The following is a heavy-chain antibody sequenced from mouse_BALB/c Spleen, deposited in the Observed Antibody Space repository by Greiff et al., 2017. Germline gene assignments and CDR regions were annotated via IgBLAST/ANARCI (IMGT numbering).Heavy chain of an antibody. CDR3: ARKGDRYDVGWYFDV. D-gene: IGHD2-14*01. Sequence: VQLQQSGAELMKPGASVKISCKATGYTFSSYWIEWVKQRPGHGLEWIGEILPGSGSTNYNEKFKGKATFTADTSSNTAYMQLSSLTSEDSAVYYCARKGDRYDVGWYFDVWGAGTTVTVSS. J-gene: IGHJ1*01. V-gene: IGHV1-9*01. CDR2: ILPGSGST. CDR1: GYTFSSYW.